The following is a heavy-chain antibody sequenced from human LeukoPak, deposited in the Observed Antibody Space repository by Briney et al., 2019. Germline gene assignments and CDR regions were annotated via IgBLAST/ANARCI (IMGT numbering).Heavy chain of an antibody. V-gene: IGHV3-23*01. CDR2: ISGSGGST. D-gene: IGHD3-22*01. J-gene: IGHJ3*02. CDR1: GFTFSSYA. Sequence: PGGSLRLSCAASGFTFSSYAMSWVRQAPGKGLEWVSAISGSGGSTYYADSVKGRFTISRDNPKNTLYLQMNSLRAEDTAVYYCAKEDYYDSSGYYYFGNAFDIWGQGTMVTVSS. CDR3: AKEDYYDSSGYYYFGNAFDI.